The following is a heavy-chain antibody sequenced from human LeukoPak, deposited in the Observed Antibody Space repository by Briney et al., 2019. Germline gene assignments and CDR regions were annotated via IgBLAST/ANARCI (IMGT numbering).Heavy chain of an antibody. V-gene: IGHV1-18*01. J-gene: IGHJ4*02. Sequence: ASVKVSCKASGYTFTNYGITWVRQAPGQGLEWMGWISAYNGNTNYAQKLQGRVTMTTDTSTSTAYMELRSLRSDDTAMYYCARMYYSTGWSFFDYRGQGTLVTVSS. D-gene: IGHD6-13*01. CDR3: ARMYYSTGWSFFDY. CDR2: ISAYNGNT. CDR1: GYTFTNYG.